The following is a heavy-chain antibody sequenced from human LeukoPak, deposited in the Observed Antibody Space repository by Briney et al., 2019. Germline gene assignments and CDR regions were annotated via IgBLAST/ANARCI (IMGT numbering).Heavy chain of an antibody. V-gene: IGHV3-30*04. CDR2: ISYDGSNK. J-gene: IGHJ6*02. CDR1: GFTFSSYV. CDR3: ARGIIAAAGTGDYHYYYGMDV. Sequence: PGGSLRLSCAASGFTFSSYVMHWVRQAPGKGLEWVAVISYDGSNKYYADSVKGRFTISRDNSKNTLYLQMNSLRAEDTAVYYCARGIIAAAGTGDYHYYYGMDVWGQGTTVTVSS. D-gene: IGHD6-13*01.